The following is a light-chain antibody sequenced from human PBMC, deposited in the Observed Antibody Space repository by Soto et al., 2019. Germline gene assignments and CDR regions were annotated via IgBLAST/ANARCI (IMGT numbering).Light chain of an antibody. Sequence: EIQMTQSPSTLSASVGDRVTITCRASQNINNWLAWYQQKPGKAPKLLIYAASSLESGVPSRFSGSRSGTEFTLTISSLQPDDCATYYCQHYESNPWTFGQGTKVELK. CDR3: QHYESNPWT. V-gene: IGKV1-5*01. CDR2: AAS. J-gene: IGKJ1*01. CDR1: QNINNW.